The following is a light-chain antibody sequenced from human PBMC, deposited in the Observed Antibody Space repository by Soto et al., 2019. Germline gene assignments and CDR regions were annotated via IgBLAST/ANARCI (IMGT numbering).Light chain of an antibody. CDR3: QRYDSHSRT. CDR1: QSITTW. Sequence: DIQMTQSPSTLSASVGDRVTITCRASQSITTWLAWYQQKPGKAPKLLIYDASSLESGVPLRFSGSGSGTEFTLTINSLQPDDSATYYCQRYDSHSRTCGQGTKGAIK. J-gene: IGKJ1*01. CDR2: DAS. V-gene: IGKV1-5*01.